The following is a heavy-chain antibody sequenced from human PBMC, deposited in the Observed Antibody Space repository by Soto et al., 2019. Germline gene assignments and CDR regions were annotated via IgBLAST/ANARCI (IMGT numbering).Heavy chain of an antibody. D-gene: IGHD2-8*01. V-gene: IGHV3-7*01. Sequence: PGGSLRLSCAASGFTFSTYWMTWVRRAPGKGLEWVANIKEDGSEKNYVDSVKGRFTISRDNAQSSLYLQMNSLRAEDTAVYYCARFTTRYCTNLVCYTGGYYFDYWGQGTLVTVS. J-gene: IGHJ4*02. CDR2: IKEDGSEK. CDR1: GFTFSTYW. CDR3: ARFTTRYCTNLVCYTGGYYFDY.